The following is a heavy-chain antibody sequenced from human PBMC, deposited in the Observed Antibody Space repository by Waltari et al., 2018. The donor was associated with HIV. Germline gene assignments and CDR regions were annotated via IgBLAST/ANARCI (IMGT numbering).Heavy chain of an antibody. Sequence: QVLLVQSVTEVKKPGASVTISGTASAYNFTSYTVPWVRQAPGRGLEWLGWINPGTGNSRYSTGFQDRLTMTRDISARTSYFVLSGLTSDDTSVYFCARSGIVRGRSDELLAFWGQGT. V-gene: IGHV1-3*01. CDR3: ARSGIVRGRSDELLAF. CDR1: AYNFTSYT. J-gene: IGHJ4*01. CDR2: INPGTGNS. D-gene: IGHD1-26*01.